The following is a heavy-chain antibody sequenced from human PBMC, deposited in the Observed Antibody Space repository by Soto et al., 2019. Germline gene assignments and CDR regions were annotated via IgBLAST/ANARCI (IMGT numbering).Heavy chain of an antibody. V-gene: IGHV3-53*01. CDR1: GFTVSSIF. CDR3: ASRRKVDDAFDI. Sequence: GGSLRLSCAASGFTVSSIFMSWVRQAPGKGLEWVSVIYAGGNTYYADSVKGRFTISRDNSKNTLYLQMYSLRPEDTAVYYCASRRKVDDAFDIWGQGTVVTVSS. CDR2: IYAGGNT. J-gene: IGHJ3*02.